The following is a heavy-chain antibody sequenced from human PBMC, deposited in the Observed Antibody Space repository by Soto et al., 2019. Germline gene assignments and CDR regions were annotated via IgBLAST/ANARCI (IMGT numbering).Heavy chain of an antibody. J-gene: IGHJ4*02. CDR2: IFSDGTT. Sequence: EVQLVATGGGLIQPGGSLRLSCAASGFTVSNNFMIWVRQAPGKGLEWVSLIFSDGTTHYADSVRGRFTISRDNSKNTLYLQMNSLRAEDTAVYYCARDGNGQRGSAHWGQGNLVTVSS. D-gene: IGHD1-26*01. CDR1: GFTVSNNF. V-gene: IGHV3-53*02. CDR3: ARDGNGQRGSAH.